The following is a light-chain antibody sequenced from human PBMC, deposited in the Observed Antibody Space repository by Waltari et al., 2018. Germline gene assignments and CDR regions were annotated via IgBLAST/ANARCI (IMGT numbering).Light chain of an antibody. J-gene: IGKJ1*01. V-gene: IGKV3-20*01. CDR2: CAS. CDR1: QSVTSSY. Sequence: EIVLTQSPGTLSLSPGERATLSCRASQSVTSSYLAWYQQKPGQAPRLLIYCASNRATCIPDRFSGSGSGTDFTLTISRLEPEDFAVYYCQQYGRTFGQGTKVEIK. CDR3: QQYGRT.